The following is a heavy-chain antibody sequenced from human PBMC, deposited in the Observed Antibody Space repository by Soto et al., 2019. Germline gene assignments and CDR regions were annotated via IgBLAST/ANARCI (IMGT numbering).Heavy chain of an antibody. J-gene: IGHJ6*02. CDR1: GFTFSTYG. CDR3: TKDDSSGYGLYYYGMDV. Sequence: PGGSVRLSCAASGFTFSTYGMHWVRQAPGKGLEWVAVISFDGSNKYYADSVKGRFTISRDESKNTLYLQMISLRAEDTAVYYCTKDDSSGYGLYYYGMDVWGQGTTVTVS. CDR2: ISFDGSNK. V-gene: IGHV3-30*18. D-gene: IGHD3-22*01.